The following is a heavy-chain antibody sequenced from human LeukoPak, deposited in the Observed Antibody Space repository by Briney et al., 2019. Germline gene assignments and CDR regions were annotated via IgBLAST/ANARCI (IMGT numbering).Heavy chain of an antibody. D-gene: IGHD3-9*01. V-gene: IGHV3-7*01. J-gene: IGHJ6*02. Sequence: PGGSLRLSCAASGFTFSSYWMSWVRQAPGKGLERVANIKQDGSEKYYVDSVKGRFTISRDNAKNSLYLQMNSLRAEDTAVYYCARAMYYDILTGYYLYYYGMDVWGQGTTVTVSS. CDR1: GFTFSSYW. CDR2: IKQDGSEK. CDR3: ARAMYYDILTGYYLYYYGMDV.